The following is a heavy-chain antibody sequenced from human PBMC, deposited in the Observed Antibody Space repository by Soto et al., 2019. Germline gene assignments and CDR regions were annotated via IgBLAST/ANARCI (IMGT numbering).Heavy chain of an antibody. CDR3: ARGLRRGFLEWFYYYRMDV. D-gene: IGHD3-3*01. Sequence: PSETLSLTPTVSGRSISTSYWSWIRQPPGKGLEWIGYIYYSGSTNYNPSLKSRVTISVDTSKNQFSLKLSSVTAADTAVYYCARGLRRGFLEWFYYYRMDVWGQGTTVT. J-gene: IGHJ6*01. CDR1: GRSISTSY. V-gene: IGHV4-59*08. CDR2: IYYSGST.